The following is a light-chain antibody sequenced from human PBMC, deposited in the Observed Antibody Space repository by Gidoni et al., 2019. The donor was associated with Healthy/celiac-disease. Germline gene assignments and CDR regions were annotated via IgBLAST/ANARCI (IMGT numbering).Light chain of an antibody. CDR2: AAS. V-gene: IGKV1-9*01. J-gene: IGKJ3*01. CDR3: QQLDGFPFT. CDR1: QGISSY. Sequence: DIQLTQSPSFLSASVGDRVTITCRASQGISSYLAWYQQKPGKAPKFLVYAASTVQSGVPSRFSGSGSGTEFTLTISCLQPEDFATYYCQQLDGFPFTFGPGTKVDIK.